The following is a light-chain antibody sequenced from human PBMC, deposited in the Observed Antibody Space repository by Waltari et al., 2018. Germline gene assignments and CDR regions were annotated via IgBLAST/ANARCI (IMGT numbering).Light chain of an antibody. CDR1: QSVLCSSNTKNC. Sequence: DIVLTQSPDSLTVSLGERATINCKSSQSVLCSSNTKNCLAWFQQKPGQPPKLLIYWASTRESGVPDRFSGSGSGTDFTLTISSLQAEDVAVYYCQQYSSAPLTSGPGTKVDIK. CDR3: QQYSSAPLT. J-gene: IGKJ3*01. CDR2: WAS. V-gene: IGKV4-1*01.